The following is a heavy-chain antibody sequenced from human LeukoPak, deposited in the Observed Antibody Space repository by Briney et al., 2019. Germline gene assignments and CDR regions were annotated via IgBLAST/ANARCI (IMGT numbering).Heavy chain of an antibody. D-gene: IGHD4-17*01. CDR2: IYHSGST. CDR1: GYSISSGYY. Sequence: SETLSLTCTVSGYSISSGYYWGWIRQPPGKGLEWIGSIYHSGSTYYNPSLKSRVTISVDTSKNQFSLKLSSVTAADTAVYYCAREQGRDGDLDYWGQGTLVTVSS. CDR3: AREQGRDGDLDY. V-gene: IGHV4-38-2*02. J-gene: IGHJ4*02.